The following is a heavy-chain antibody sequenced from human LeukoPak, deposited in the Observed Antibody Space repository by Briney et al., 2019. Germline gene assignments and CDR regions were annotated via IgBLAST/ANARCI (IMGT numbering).Heavy chain of an antibody. CDR1: GGTFSSYA. J-gene: IGHJ3*02. CDR3: ARDGGVTMVRGRGVNAFDI. D-gene: IGHD3-10*01. V-gene: IGHV1-69*05. Sequence: SVKVSCKASGGTFSSYAISWVRQAPGQGLEWMGGIIPIFGTANYAQKFQGRVTITTDESTSTAYMELSSLRSEDTAVYYCARDGGVTMVRGRGVNAFDIRGQGTMVTVSS. CDR2: IIPIFGTA.